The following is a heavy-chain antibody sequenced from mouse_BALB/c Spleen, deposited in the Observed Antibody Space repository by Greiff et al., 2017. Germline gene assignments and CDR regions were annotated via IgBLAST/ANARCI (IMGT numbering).Heavy chain of an antibody. J-gene: IGHJ4*01. CDR3: TRDGEGLTTVVGEAMDY. CDR1: GFTFSSYT. D-gene: IGHD1-1*01. V-gene: IGHV5-6-4*01. CDR2: ISSGGSYT. Sequence: EVKLMESGGGLVKPGGSLKLSCAASGFTFSSYTMSWVRQTPEKRLEWVATISSGGSYTYYPDSVKGRFTISRDNAKNTLYLQMSSLKSEDTAMYYCTRDGEGLTTVVGEAMDYWGQGTSVTVSS.